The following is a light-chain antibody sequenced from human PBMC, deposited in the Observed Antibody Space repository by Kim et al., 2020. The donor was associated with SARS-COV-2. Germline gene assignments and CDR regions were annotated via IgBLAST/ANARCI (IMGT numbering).Light chain of an antibody. CDR3: QQYKSKPWT. J-gene: IGKJ1*01. CDR2: EAF. CDR1: INTW. Sequence: INTWLAWCQQKPGNAPTHLIYEAFTLETGGPSRVTGGGSGREFTLTVSSLQHAEFATYYYQQYKSKPWTFGQRTKVDIK. V-gene: IGKV1-5*03.